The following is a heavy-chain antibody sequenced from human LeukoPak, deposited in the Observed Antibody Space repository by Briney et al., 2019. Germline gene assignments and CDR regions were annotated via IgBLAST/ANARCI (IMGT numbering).Heavy chain of an antibody. CDR3: AKVSTYGDDYHDAFDI. V-gene: IGHV3-23*01. D-gene: IGHD4-17*01. CDR1: GFTFRSYA. CDR2: VSGSGGTT. Sequence: PGGSLRLSCAASGFTFRSYAMSWVRQAPGKGLEWVSAVSGSGGTTYYAESVRGRFTISRDNSKNTLYLQMNSLRAEDTAVYYCAKVSTYGDDYHDAFDIWGQGTMVTVSS. J-gene: IGHJ3*02.